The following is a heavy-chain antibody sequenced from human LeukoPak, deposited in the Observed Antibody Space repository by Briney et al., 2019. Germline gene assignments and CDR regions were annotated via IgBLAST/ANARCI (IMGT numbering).Heavy chain of an antibody. Sequence: GGSLGLSCAASGFTFDDYAMHWVRQAPGKGLEWVSGISWNSGSIGYADSVKGRFTISRDNAKNSLYLQMNSLRAEDTALYYCAKDKGSSGWYRYYYYYGMDVWGQGTTVTVSS. CDR3: AKDKGSSGWYRYYYYYGMDV. D-gene: IGHD6-19*01. CDR2: ISWNSGSI. CDR1: GFTFDDYA. J-gene: IGHJ6*02. V-gene: IGHV3-9*01.